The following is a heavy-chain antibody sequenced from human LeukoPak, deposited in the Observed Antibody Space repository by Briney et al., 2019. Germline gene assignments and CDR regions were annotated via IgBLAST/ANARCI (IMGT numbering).Heavy chain of an antibody. CDR3: ARTDTGSYYDAFDI. CDR2: INHSGST. Sequence: SETLSLTCAVYGGSFSGYYWSWIRQPPGKGLEWIGEINHSGSTNYNPSLKSRVTISVDTSKNQFSLKLSSVTAADTAVYYCARTDTGSYYDAFDIWGQGTMVTVSS. J-gene: IGHJ3*02. V-gene: IGHV4-34*01. CDR1: GGSFSGYY. D-gene: IGHD5-18*01.